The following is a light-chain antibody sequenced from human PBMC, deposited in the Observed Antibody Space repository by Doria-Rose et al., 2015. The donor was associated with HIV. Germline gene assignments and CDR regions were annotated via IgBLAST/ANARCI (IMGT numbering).Light chain of an antibody. Sequence: EIVLTQSPATLFLSPGERATLSCRASQSVSSNLAWHQQKPGQAPRLLIYDASNRATGIPARFSGSGSGTDFTLTISSLEPEDFAVYFCQQRSNWPPIFTFGPGTKVDI. V-gene: IGKV3-11*01. CDR1: QSVSSN. J-gene: IGKJ3*01. CDR3: QQRSNWPPIFT. CDR2: DAS.